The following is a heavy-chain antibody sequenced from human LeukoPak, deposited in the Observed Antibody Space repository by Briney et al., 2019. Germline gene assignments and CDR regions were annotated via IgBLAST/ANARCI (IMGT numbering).Heavy chain of an antibody. Sequence: SETLSLTCAVYGGSFSGYYWSWIRQPPGKGLEWIGEINHSGSTNHNPSLKSRVTISVDTSKNQFSLKLSSVTAADTAVYYCARNNYDFWSGGRFDIWGPGTMVTVSS. CDR3: ARNNYDFWSGGRFDI. CDR1: GGSFSGYY. D-gene: IGHD3-3*01. CDR2: INHSGST. V-gene: IGHV4-34*01. J-gene: IGHJ3*02.